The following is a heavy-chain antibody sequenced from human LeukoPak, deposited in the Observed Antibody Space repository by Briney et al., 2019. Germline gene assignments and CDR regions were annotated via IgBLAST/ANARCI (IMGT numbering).Heavy chain of an antibody. V-gene: IGHV4-59*01. J-gene: IGHJ3*02. CDR3: ARGSLDSSGWSRRAFDI. D-gene: IGHD6-19*01. CDR2: IYYSGST. Sequence: SETLSLTCTVSGGSISSYYWSWIRQPPGKGLEWIGYIYYSGSTNYNPSLKSRVTISVDTSKNQFSLKLSSVTAADTAVYYRARGSLDSSGWSRRAFDIWGQGTMVTVSS. CDR1: GGSISSYY.